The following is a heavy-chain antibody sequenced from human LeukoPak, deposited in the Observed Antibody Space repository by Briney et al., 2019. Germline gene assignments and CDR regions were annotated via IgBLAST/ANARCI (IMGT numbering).Heavy chain of an antibody. CDR2: IYTSGST. D-gene: IGHD3-22*01. J-gene: IGHJ4*02. CDR3: ARGMDSSGYYALDY. CDR1: GGSISSYY. Sequence: SETLSLTCTVPGGSISSYYWSWIRQPAGKGLEWIGRIYTSGSTNYNPSLKSRVTMSVDTSKNQFSLKLSSVTAADTAVYYCARGMDSSGYYALDYWGQGTLVTVSS. V-gene: IGHV4-4*07.